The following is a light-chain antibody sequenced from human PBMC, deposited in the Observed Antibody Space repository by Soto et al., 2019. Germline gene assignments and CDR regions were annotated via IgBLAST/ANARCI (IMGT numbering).Light chain of an antibody. Sequence: DIQMTQSPSSVSASVGDRVTITCRASQDISRWLAWYQQKPGEAPKLLIFAASSLHNGVPSRFSGSGSGTYFSLTISGLQPEDFAPYYCQQANNFPRTFGQGTKVDLK. CDR1: QDISRW. J-gene: IGKJ1*01. CDR2: AAS. CDR3: QQANNFPRT. V-gene: IGKV1D-12*01.